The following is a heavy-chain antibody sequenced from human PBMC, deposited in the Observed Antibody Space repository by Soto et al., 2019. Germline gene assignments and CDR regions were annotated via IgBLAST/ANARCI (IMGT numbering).Heavy chain of an antibody. CDR2: IIPIFGTA. D-gene: IGHD1-1*01. V-gene: IGHV1-69*13. Sequence: EASVKVSCKASGGTFSSYAISWVRQAPGQGLEWMGGIIPIFGTANYAQKFQGRVTITADESTSTAYMELSSLRSEDTAVYYCARGRTRTIRPDAFDIWGQGTMVTVSS. CDR1: GGTFSSYA. CDR3: ARGRTRTIRPDAFDI. J-gene: IGHJ3*02.